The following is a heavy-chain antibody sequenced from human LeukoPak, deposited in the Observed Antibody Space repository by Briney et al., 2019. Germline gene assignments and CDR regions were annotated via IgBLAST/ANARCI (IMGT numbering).Heavy chain of an antibody. J-gene: IGHJ4*02. V-gene: IGHV3-30*04. CDR2: ISHDGSKE. CDR3: ARDAEYSSSRFLDY. CDR1: GFTFSNYA. Sequence: PGGSLRLSCAASGFTFSNYAFHWVRQAPGKGLEWVAVISHDGSKEYYADSVEGRFTISRDNSKNTLYLQMNSLRAEDTAVYYCARDAEYSSSRFLDYWGQGTLVTVSS. D-gene: IGHD6-19*01.